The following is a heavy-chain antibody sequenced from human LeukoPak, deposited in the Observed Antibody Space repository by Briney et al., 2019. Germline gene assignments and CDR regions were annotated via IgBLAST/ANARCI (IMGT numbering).Heavy chain of an antibody. D-gene: IGHD3-22*01. V-gene: IGHV1-46*01. CDR2: INPSGGST. CDR3: ARVKGYDSSGYIDDNWFDP. CDR1: GYTFTSYY. J-gene: IGHJ5*02. Sequence: VASVKVSCKASGYTFTSYYMQWVRHAPGQGLEWMGIINPSGGSTSYAQRFQGRVTMTRDTSTSTVYMELSSLRSEDTAVYYCARVKGYDSSGYIDDNWFDPWGQGTLVTVSS.